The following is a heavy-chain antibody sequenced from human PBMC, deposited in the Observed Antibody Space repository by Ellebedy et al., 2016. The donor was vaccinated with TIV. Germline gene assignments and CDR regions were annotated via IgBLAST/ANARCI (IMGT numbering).Heavy chain of an antibody. CDR1: RFTFSGHA. V-gene: IGHV3-23*01. CDR3: VKLDSSGFYYGRLDY. J-gene: IGHJ4*02. Sequence: GGSLRLSCAASRFTFSGHAMSWVRQTPGKGLEWVSGIIAGGDSTHYVDSVKGRFTISRDNSKKTLYLQMNSLRAEDTAVYYCVKLDSSGFYYGRLDYWGQGTLVTVSS. D-gene: IGHD3-22*01. CDR2: IIAGGDST.